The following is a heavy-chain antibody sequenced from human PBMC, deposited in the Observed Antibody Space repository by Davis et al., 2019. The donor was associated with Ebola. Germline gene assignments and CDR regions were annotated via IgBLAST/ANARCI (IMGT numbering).Heavy chain of an antibody. CDR1: GFVFSSYV. CDR2: ISYDGSEK. D-gene: IGHD2-15*01. Sequence: GGSLRLSCAASGFVFSSYVMSWVRRAPGKGLEWVALISYDGSEKYYADSVKGRFTISRDNSKNTLYLQMNSLRAEDTAVYYCARDPVAASPVDYWGQGTLVTVSS. J-gene: IGHJ4*02. CDR3: ARDPVAASPVDY. V-gene: IGHV3-30*03.